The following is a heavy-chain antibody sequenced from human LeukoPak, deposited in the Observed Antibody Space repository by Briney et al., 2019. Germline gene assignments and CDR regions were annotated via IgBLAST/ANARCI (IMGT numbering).Heavy chain of an antibody. CDR1: GFTFSSYG. CDR3: PKIRSNLRYCRSTSCRGEAFDI. D-gene: IGHD2-2*01. J-gene: IGHJ3*02. Sequence: GGSLRLSCAASGFTFSSYGMHWVRQAPGKGLEWVAFIRYDGSNKYYADSVKGRFTISRDNAKNTLYLQMNSLRAEDTAVYYCPKIRSNLRYCRSTSCRGEAFDIWGQGTMVPVSS. V-gene: IGHV3-30*02. CDR2: IRYDGSNK.